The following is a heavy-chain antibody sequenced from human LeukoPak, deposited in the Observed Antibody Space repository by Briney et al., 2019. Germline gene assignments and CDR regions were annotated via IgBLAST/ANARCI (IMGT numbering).Heavy chain of an antibody. Sequence: PSETLSLTCAVYGGSFSGYYWSWIRQPPGKGLEWIGYIYYSGSTYYNPSLKSRVTISVDTSKNQFSLKLSSVTAADTAVYYCARGDRIAARPNWFDPWGQGTLVTVSS. J-gene: IGHJ5*02. V-gene: IGHV4-34*09. CDR3: ARGDRIAARPNWFDP. CDR2: IYYSGST. CDR1: GGSFSGYY. D-gene: IGHD6-6*01.